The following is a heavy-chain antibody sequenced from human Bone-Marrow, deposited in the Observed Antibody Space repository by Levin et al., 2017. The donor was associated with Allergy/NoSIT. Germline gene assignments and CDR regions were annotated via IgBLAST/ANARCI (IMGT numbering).Heavy chain of an antibody. V-gene: IGHV3-23*01. D-gene: IGHD2/OR15-2a*01. Sequence: GESLKISCAASGFTFTSYTMNWVRQAPGKGLEWVSSISGRGENTYYADSVKGRFTISRDNSKNTLYLLMNSLRAEDTAFFYCAKIGRAGSMDMFFDQWGQGILVTVSS. CDR2: ISGRGENT. J-gene: IGHJ4*02. CDR1: GFTFTSYT. CDR3: AKIGRAGSMDMFFDQ.